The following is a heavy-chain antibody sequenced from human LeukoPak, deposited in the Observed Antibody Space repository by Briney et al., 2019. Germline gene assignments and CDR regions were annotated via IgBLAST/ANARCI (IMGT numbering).Heavy chain of an antibody. V-gene: IGHV3-23*01. CDR2: ISGSGGST. CDR1: GFSFSTYA. J-gene: IGHJ4*02. CDR3: AKERRSEGYFDY. Sequence: GGSLGLSCAASGFSFSTYAMSWVRQAPGKGLEWVSAISGSGGSTYYADSVKGRFTISRDKSKNTLYLQMNSLRAEDTAVYYCAKERRSEGYFDYWGQGTLVTVSS.